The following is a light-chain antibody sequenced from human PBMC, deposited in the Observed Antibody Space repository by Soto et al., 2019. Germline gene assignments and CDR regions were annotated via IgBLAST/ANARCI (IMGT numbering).Light chain of an antibody. Sequence: EIVLTQSPGTLSLSPGERATLTCRASQSVTSSYLAWYQQKPGQAPRLLMYGASSSATGIPDRFSGSGSGTDLTLTISRLEPEDFAVYYCQQYGSSPLTFGPGTKVDIK. CDR1: QSVTSSY. J-gene: IGKJ3*01. V-gene: IGKV3-20*01. CDR3: QQYGSSPLT. CDR2: GAS.